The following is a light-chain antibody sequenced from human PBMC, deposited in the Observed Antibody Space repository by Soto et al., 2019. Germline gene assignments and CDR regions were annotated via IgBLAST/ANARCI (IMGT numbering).Light chain of an antibody. Sequence: IVLTPSPATPSLSPGDRATLSRRASQSVSSDLAWYQHKPGQAPRLLIYGASTRATGIPARFSGRGSGTEFTLTISSLQSVDFAVYYCQQYDNWPQTFGQGTKVDIK. CDR3: QQYDNWPQT. V-gene: IGKV3-15*01. CDR1: QSVSSD. CDR2: GAS. J-gene: IGKJ1*01.